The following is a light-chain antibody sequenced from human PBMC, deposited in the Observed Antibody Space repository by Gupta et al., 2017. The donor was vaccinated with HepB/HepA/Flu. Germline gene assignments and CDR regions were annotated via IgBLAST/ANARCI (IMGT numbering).Light chain of an antibody. V-gene: IGLV1-40*01. CDR1: SSNIGAGYD. CDR3: QSYDNSLSGVV. CDR2: TNN. J-gene: IGLJ2*01. Sequence: QSVLTQPPSVSGPPGQRVTISCTGSSSNIGAGYDVHWYQQLPGTAPKLLIYTNNHRPSGVPDRFSGSKSGTSASLAITGLQAEDEADYYCQSYDNSLSGVVFGGGTKLTVL.